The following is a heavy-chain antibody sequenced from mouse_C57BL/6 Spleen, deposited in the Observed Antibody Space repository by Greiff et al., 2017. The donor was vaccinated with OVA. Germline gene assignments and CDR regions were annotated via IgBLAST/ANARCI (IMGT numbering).Heavy chain of an antibody. V-gene: IGHV5-16*01. Sequence: EVKLMESEGGLVQPGSSMKLSCTASGFTFNDYYMAWVRQVPEKGLEWVANINYDGSSTYYLDSLKSRFIISRDNAKNILYLQMSSLKSEDTATYYCARDNSNFSFDYWGQGTTLTVSS. J-gene: IGHJ2*01. CDR2: INYDGSST. CDR1: GFTFNDYY. CDR3: ARDNSNFSFDY. D-gene: IGHD2-5*01.